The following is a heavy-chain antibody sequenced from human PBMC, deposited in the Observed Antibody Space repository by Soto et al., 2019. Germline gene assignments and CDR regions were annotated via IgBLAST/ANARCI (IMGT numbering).Heavy chain of an antibody. V-gene: IGHV1-8*01. J-gene: IGHJ4*02. CDR3: ARWDYGYYARFDY. Sequence: QVQLVQSGAEVKKSGASVKVSCKASGYTFTSHDINWVRQATGQGLEWMGWMNPNSGNTGYAQKYQGRVTMTRNTSISTAYMELSSLRSEDTAVYYCARWDYGYYARFDYWGQGTLVTVSS. CDR1: GYTFTSHD. CDR2: MNPNSGNT. D-gene: IGHD4-17*01.